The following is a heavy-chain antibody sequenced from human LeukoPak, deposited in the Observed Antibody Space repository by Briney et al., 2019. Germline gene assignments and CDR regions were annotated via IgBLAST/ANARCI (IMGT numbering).Heavy chain of an antibody. V-gene: IGHV4-39*07. D-gene: IGHD3-9*01. CDR3: ARGGLRYFDWFPQPGNWFDP. CDR1: GGSISSSSYY. Sequence: KSSETLSLTCTVSGGSISSSSYYWSWIRQPPGKGLEWIGEINHSGSTNYNPSLKSRVTISVDTSKNQFSLKLSSVTAADTAVYYCARGGLRYFDWFPQPGNWFDPWGQGTLVTVSS. CDR2: INHSGST. J-gene: IGHJ5*02.